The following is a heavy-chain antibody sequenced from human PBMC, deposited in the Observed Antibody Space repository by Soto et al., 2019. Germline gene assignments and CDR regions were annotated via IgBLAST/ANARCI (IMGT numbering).Heavy chain of an antibody. CDR3: ARDPYSQYFPDSGSFIT. J-gene: IGHJ5*02. CDR2: IYSSGTI. D-gene: IGHD3-10*01. V-gene: IGHV3-53*02. Sequence: EVRLVETGGGLIQSGGSLRLSCEASGFSVSSNYMSWVRQAPGKGLEWVAVIYSSGTIYYADSVKGRFTISRDSPKNTLYLQRTRLRGEDTAVYFCARDPYSQYFPDSGSFITWGAETIVTVSS. CDR1: GFSVSSNY.